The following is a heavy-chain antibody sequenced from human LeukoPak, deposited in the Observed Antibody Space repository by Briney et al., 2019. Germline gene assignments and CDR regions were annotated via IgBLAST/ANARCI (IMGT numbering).Heavy chain of an antibody. V-gene: IGHV3-23*01. Sequence: PGGSLRLSCAASGFTFSTYEMNWVRQAPGKGLEWVSGISGNGGGTYYADSVKGRFTISRDNSKNTLYLQMKSLRAEDTALYYCAKLYYDYIWGSYRYYFFDSWGQGTLSTVS. J-gene: IGHJ4*02. CDR3: AKLYYDYIWGSYRYYFFDS. CDR2: ISGNGGGT. CDR1: GFTFSTYE. D-gene: IGHD3-16*02.